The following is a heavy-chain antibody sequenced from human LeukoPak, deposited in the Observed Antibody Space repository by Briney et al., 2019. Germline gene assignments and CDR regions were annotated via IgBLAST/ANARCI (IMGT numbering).Heavy chain of an antibody. Sequence: SETLSLTCTVSGGSISSGGYYWSWIRQHPGKGLEWIGYIYYSGSTYYNPSLKSRVTISVDTSKNQFSLKLSSVTAADTAVYYCARGGSGFWSGYYSWFDPWGQGTLVTVSS. D-gene: IGHD3-3*01. CDR3: ARGGSGFWSGYYSWFDP. CDR1: GGSISSGGYY. J-gene: IGHJ5*02. V-gene: IGHV4-31*03. CDR2: IYYSGST.